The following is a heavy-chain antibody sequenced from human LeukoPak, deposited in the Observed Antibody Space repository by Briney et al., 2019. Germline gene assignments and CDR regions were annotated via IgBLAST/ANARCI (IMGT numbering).Heavy chain of an antibody. D-gene: IGHD2-8*02. CDR2: IYYSGST. Sequence: SETLSLTCTVSGGSISSYYWSWIRQPPGKGLEWIGYIYYSGSTNYNPSLKSRVTISVDTSKNQFSLKLSSVTAADTAVYYCASQGTEGAFDIWGQGTMVTVSS. CDR3: ASQGTEGAFDI. CDR1: GGSISSYY. V-gene: IGHV4-59*01. J-gene: IGHJ3*02.